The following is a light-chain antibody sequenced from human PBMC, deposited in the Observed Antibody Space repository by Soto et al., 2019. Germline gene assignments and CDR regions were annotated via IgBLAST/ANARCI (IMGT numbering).Light chain of an antibody. J-gene: IGKJ2*01. V-gene: IGKV1-33*01. CDR1: QDISTY. Sequence: DIQMTQSPSSLSASVGDRVTITCQASQDISTYLNWYQQKPGKAPNLLIYDASKLQTGVLSRFSGSGSGTDFTFTINNLQPEDIGTYYCQQNDDLPYTFGQGTRLEIK. CDR2: DAS. CDR3: QQNDDLPYT.